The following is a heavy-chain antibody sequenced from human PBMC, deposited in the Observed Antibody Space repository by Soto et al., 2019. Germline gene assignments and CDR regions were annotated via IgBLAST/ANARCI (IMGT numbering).Heavy chain of an antibody. CDR2: INHSGST. CDR1: GGSFSGYY. CDR3: ASQYQLPHMLYYGMDV. D-gene: IGHD2-2*01. J-gene: IGHJ6*02. Sequence: SETLSLTCAAYGGSFSGYYWSWIRQPPGKGLEWIGEINHSGSTNYNPSLKSRVTISVDTSKNQFSLKLSSVTAADTAVYYCASQYQLPHMLYYGMDVWGQGTTVTVSS. V-gene: IGHV4-34*01.